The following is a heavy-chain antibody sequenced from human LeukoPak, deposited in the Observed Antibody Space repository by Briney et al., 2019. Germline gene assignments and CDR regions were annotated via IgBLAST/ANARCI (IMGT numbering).Heavy chain of an antibody. V-gene: IGHV3-74*01. CDR1: GFTFNTYW. CDR2: INSDGRST. Sequence: PGGSLRLSCAASGFTFNTYWMHWVRQAPGKGLVWVSRINSDGRSTSYADSVKGRFTISRDNAKETLYLQMNSLRVEETAVYYCARDQGGATRIDYWGQGTLVTVSS. J-gene: IGHJ4*02. D-gene: IGHD1-26*01. CDR3: ARDQGGATRIDY.